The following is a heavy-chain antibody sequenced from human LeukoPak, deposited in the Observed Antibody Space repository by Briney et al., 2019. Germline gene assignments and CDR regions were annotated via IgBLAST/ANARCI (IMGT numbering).Heavy chain of an antibody. CDR2: INPNSGGT. D-gene: IGHD5-18*01. CDR3: ARDTAMVLNWFDH. V-gene: IGHV1-2*02. Sequence: ASVKVSCKASGYTFTGYYMHWVRQAPGQGLEWMGWINPNSGGTNYAQKFQGRVTMTRDTSISTAYMELSRLRSDDTAVYYCARDTAMVLNWFDHWGQGTLVTVSS. J-gene: IGHJ5*02. CDR1: GYTFTGYY.